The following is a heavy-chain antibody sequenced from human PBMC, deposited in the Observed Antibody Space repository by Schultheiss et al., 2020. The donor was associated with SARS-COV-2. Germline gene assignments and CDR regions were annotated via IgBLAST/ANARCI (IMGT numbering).Heavy chain of an antibody. V-gene: IGHV1-2*02. CDR3: ARGRYYYDSSGYWFDY. J-gene: IGHJ4*02. CDR2: INPNSGGT. CDR1: GYTFTSYY. D-gene: IGHD3-22*01. Sequence: ASVKVSCKASGYTFTSYYMHWVRQAPGQGLEWMGIINPNSGGTNYAQKFQGRVTMTRDTSISTAYMELSRLRSDDTAVYYCARGRYYYDSSGYWFDYWGQGTLVTVSS.